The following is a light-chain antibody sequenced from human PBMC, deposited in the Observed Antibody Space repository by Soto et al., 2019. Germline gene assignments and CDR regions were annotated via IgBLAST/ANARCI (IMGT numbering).Light chain of an antibody. Sequence: EIVLTQSPGTLSLSLGERVTLSCRASQSVTSGYLAWYQQKPGRAPTLLIYDVSRRAAGVPDRFSGRGSGTDFTLTISRLEPQDLAIYYCQQYGSLSWTFGQGTK. J-gene: IGKJ1*01. CDR2: DVS. CDR1: QSVTSGY. V-gene: IGKV3-20*01. CDR3: QQYGSLSWT.